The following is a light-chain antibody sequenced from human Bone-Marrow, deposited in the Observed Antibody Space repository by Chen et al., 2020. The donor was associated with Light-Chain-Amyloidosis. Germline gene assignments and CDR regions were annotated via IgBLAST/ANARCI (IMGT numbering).Light chain of an antibody. Sequence: SYELTQPPSVSVSPGQTARISCSGDGCPKQYAYWYQQKPGQAPGLVIYNDSERPSGIPERFSGSSSGTTVTLTISGVQAEADADYYCQSADTTDTLYVLFGGGTKLTVL. J-gene: IGLJ2*01. CDR2: NDS. CDR1: GCPKQY. CDR3: QSADTTDTLYVL. V-gene: IGLV3-25*03.